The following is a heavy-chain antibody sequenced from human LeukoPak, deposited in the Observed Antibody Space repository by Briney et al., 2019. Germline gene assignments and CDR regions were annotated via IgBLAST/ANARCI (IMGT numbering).Heavy chain of an antibody. D-gene: IGHD1-26*01. Sequence: PGGSLRLSCAASGFTFSDYYMSWIRQAPGKGLEWVLYISSSGSTIYYADSVKGRFTISRDNAKNSLYLQMNSLRAEDTAVYYCVSGSSGEVPGGWFDPWGQGTLVTVSS. CDR1: GFTFSDYY. J-gene: IGHJ5*02. V-gene: IGHV3-11*04. CDR2: ISSSGSTI. CDR3: VSGSSGEVPGGWFDP.